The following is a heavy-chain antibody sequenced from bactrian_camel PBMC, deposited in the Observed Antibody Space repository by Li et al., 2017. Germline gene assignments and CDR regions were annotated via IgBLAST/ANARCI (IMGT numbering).Heavy chain of an antibody. CDR3: TQGVYWSTIGDIQRHQ. CDR1: EYRGC. V-gene: IGHV3S53*01. Sequence: HVQLVESGGGSVQAGSGLRLSCAASEYRGCMGWFRQTPGKEREEVASLDSLGSTTCADSVKGRFTISRDNAKNTLCLQLNSLKTEDTAMYFCTQGVYWSTIGDIQRHQRGQGTQVTVS. J-gene: IGHJ4*01. CDR2: LDSLGST. D-gene: IGHD8*01.